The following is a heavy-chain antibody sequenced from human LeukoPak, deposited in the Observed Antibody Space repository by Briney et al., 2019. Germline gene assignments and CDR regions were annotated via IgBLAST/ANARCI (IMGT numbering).Heavy chain of an antibody. J-gene: IGHJ4*02. V-gene: IGHV3-23*01. D-gene: IGHD1-1*01. CDR1: GFSFSNYA. Sequence: GGSLRLTCAASGFSFSNYAMSWVRQAPARGLEWVSSIRGGGDTFYADSVKGRFTLSRDDSRNTVYLQLNNLRVEDSAVYYCAKANWVSNADAVWWGQGTLVTVSS. CDR2: IRGGGDT. CDR3: AKANWVSNADAVW.